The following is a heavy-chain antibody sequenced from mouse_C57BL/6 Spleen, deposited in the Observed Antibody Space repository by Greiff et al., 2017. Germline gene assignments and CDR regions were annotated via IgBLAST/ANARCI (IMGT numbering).Heavy chain of an antibody. V-gene: IGHV1-52*01. D-gene: IGHD3-2*02. CDR2: IDPSDSET. J-gene: IGHJ3*01. CDR3: AREGTAQATGFAY. CDR1: GYTFTSYW. Sequence: QVQLQQPGAELVRPGSSVKLSCKASGYTFTSYWMHWVKQRPIQGLEWIGNIDPSDSETHYNQKFKDKATLTVDKSSSTAYMQLSSLTSEDSAVYYCAREGTAQATGFAYWGQGTLGTVSA.